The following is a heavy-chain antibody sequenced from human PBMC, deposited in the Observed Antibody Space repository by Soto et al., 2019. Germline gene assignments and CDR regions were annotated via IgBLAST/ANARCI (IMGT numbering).Heavy chain of an antibody. CDR1: GGTFSSYA. V-gene: IGHV1-69*12. J-gene: IGHJ5*02. CDR3: ARRDYYGSGTYPRPFDP. CDR2: IIPIFGTA. Sequence: QVQLVQSGAEVKKPGSSVKVSCKASGGTFSSYAISWVRQAPGQGLEWMGGIIPIFGTANYAQKFQGRVTITADESTSPAYMELSSLRSEDTAVYYCARRDYYGSGTYPRPFDPWGQGTLVTVSS. D-gene: IGHD3-10*01.